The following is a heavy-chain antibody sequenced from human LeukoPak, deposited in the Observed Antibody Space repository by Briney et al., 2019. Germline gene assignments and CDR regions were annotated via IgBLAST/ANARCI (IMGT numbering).Heavy chain of an antibody. Sequence: SETLSLTCTVSGGSIRGYYWSWIRQPPGKGLGWIGYIYYSGSTNYNPSLKSRVTISVDTSKNQFSLKLNSVTAADTAVYYCARHYDSSGYWYYFDYWGQGTLVTVSS. CDR1: GGSIRGYY. V-gene: IGHV4-59*08. CDR3: ARHYDSSGYWYYFDY. CDR2: IYYSGST. D-gene: IGHD3-22*01. J-gene: IGHJ4*02.